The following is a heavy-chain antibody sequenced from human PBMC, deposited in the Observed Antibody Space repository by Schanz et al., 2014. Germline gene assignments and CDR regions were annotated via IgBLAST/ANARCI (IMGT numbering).Heavy chain of an antibody. CDR3: ARDGYRFYHNYYMDV. CDR2: IDGKSTTV. Sequence: EVKLVESGGGAVRPGGSLRLSCAASGFTLSSYWMHWVRQVPGKGLEWLSYIDGKSTTVYYADSVKGRFTVSRDNARNSLYLHMNTLGAEDTAVYYCARDGYRFYHNYYMDVWGKGTTVTVSS. V-gene: IGHV3-48*01. CDR1: GFTLSSYW. D-gene: IGHD5-18*01. J-gene: IGHJ6*03.